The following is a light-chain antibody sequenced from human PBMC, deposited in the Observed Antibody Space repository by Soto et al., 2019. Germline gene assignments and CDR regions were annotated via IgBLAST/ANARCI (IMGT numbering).Light chain of an antibody. V-gene: IGKV3D-20*01. Sequence: EIVLTQSPATLSLSPGERATLSCGASQSVSSSYLAWYQQKPGLAPRLLIYDSSSRATGIPDRFSGSASGTDFTLTISRLEPDDFAVYYCQQYDNSPPITCGQETRLEIK. CDR2: DSS. CDR3: QQYDNSPPIT. J-gene: IGKJ5*01. CDR1: QSVSSSY.